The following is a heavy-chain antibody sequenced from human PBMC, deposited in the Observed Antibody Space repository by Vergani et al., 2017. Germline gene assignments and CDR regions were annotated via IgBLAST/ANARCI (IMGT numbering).Heavy chain of an antibody. V-gene: IGHV1-69*01. Sequence: QVQLVQSGAEVKKPGSSVKVSCKASGGTSSSYAISWVRQAPGQGLEWMGGIIPIFGTANYAQKFQGRVTITADESTSTAYMELSSLRSEDTAVYYCAKGGDIVVVPAAKYYYYYMDVWGKGTTVTVSS. J-gene: IGHJ6*03. D-gene: IGHD2-2*01. CDR1: GGTSSSYA. CDR3: AKGGDIVVVPAAKYYYYYMDV. CDR2: IIPIFGTA.